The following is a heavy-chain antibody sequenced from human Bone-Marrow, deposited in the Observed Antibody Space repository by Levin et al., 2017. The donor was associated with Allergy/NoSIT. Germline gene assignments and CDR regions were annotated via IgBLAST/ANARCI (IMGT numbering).Heavy chain of an antibody. CDR1: GFTFSSYG. CDR3: ARALGITMVRGVIITEYKVGAFDI. Sequence: GGSLRLSCAASGFTFSSYGMHWVRQAPGKGLEWVAVIWYDGSNKYYADSVKGRFTISRDNSKNTLYLQMNSLRAEDTAVYYCARALGITMVRGVIITEYKVGAFDIWGQGTMVTVSS. J-gene: IGHJ3*02. CDR2: IWYDGSNK. D-gene: IGHD3-10*01. V-gene: IGHV3-33*01.